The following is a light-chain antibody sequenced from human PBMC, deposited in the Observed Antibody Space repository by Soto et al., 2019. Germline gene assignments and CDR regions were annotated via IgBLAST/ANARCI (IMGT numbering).Light chain of an antibody. J-gene: IGLJ2*01. CDR2: EDN. CDR1: SGKRQHCQLL. CDR3: RSSDNRNQGV. Sequence: NFMLTQLQSVSESPGKTVTLSCSGSSGKRQHCQLLSAVVPAAPGQCPPTVIHEDNHTPSGGPARFSGSIESSSNSASLTISALKTEDEADYYCRSSDNRNQGVFGGGTKLTVL. V-gene: IGLV6-57*02.